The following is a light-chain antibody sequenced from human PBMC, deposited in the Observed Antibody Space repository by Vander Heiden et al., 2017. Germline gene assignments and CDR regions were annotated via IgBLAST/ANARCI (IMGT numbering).Light chain of an antibody. Sequence: DIVRTQSPLSLPVTPGEPASISCTASQKLFHSNGYNYLDWYVQKPGQSPQLLISLGSNRPSGVPDRFSGSGSGTDFTLKISRVEAEDVGVYYCMQALQTPITFGQGTRLEIK. J-gene: IGKJ5*01. CDR3: MQALQTPIT. CDR1: QKLFHSNGYNY. CDR2: LGS. V-gene: IGKV2-28*01.